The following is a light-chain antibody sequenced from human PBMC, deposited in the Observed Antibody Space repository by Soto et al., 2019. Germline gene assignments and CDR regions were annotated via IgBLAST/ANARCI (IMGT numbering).Light chain of an antibody. Sequence: DIVMTQSPLSLPVTPGEPASISCRSSQSLLHSNGYNYLDWYLQKPGQSPQLLIYLGSNRASGVPDRFSGSGSGTDFTLKISRVEDEDVGVYYCLQALQSPLTFGPGTNVDIK. CDR1: QSLLHSNGYNY. CDR3: LQALQSPLT. J-gene: IGKJ3*01. CDR2: LGS. V-gene: IGKV2-28*01.